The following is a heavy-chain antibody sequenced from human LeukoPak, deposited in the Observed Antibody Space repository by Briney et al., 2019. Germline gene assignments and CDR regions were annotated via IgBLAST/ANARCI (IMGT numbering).Heavy chain of an antibody. CDR3: ATRESSMARTF. J-gene: IGHJ4*02. CDR2: INEVGTKE. CDR1: GFIFSDYW. Sequence: SLRLSCAASGFIFSDYWMNWVRQVPGKGLEWVANINEVGTKEYYVDSVRGRFTISRDNTKNTLYLQMNSLRAEDTALYYCATRESSMARTFWGQGTLVTVSS. D-gene: IGHD3-10*01. V-gene: IGHV3-7*01.